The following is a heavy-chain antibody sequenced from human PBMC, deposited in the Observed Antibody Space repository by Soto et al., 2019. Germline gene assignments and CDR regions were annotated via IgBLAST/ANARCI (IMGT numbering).Heavy chain of an antibody. CDR3: AGYYDFLTGYYSDCYCYGMDV. CDR1: GGSLSSYY. CDR2: IYYSGST. Sequence: SETLSLTCTVSGGSLSSYYWGWIRQPPGKGLEWIGYIYYSGSTNYNPSLKSRVTISADTSKNQFSLKLSSVTAADTAVYYCAGYYDFLTGYYSDCYCYGMDVSGHGTTATVSS. D-gene: IGHD3-9*01. J-gene: IGHJ6*02. V-gene: IGHV4-59*01.